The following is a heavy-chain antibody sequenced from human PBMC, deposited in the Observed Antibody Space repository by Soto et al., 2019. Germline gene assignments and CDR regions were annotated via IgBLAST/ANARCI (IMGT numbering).Heavy chain of an antibody. CDR3: ARDRRGYSGYEPDWFDP. Sequence: GGSLRLSCAASGFTFSSYWMSWVRQAPGKGLEWVANIKQDGSEKYYVESVKGRFTISRDNAKNSLYLQMNSLRAEDTAVYFCARDRRGYSGYEPDWFDPWGQGTLVTVSS. V-gene: IGHV3-7*05. CDR2: IKQDGSEK. D-gene: IGHD5-12*01. CDR1: GFTFSSYW. J-gene: IGHJ5*02.